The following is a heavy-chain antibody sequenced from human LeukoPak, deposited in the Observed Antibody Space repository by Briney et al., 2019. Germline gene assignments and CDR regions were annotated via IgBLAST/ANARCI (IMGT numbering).Heavy chain of an antibody. V-gene: IGHV3-48*04. CDR2: ISSSSSTI. CDR1: GFTFSSYS. J-gene: IGHJ4*02. CDR3: ARDRVYSYGRTDY. D-gene: IGHD5-18*01. Sequence: PGGSLRLSCAASGFTFSSYSMNWVRQAPGKGLERVSYISSSSSTIYYADSVKGRFTISRDNAKNSLYLQMNSLRAEDTAVYYCARDRVYSYGRTDYWGQGTLVTVSS.